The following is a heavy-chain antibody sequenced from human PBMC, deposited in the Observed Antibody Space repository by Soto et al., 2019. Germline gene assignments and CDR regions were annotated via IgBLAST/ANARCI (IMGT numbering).Heavy chain of an antibody. CDR3: ARLGSGDFYYYYGMDV. Sequence: QLQLQASGPGLVKPSETLSLTCTVSGGSISSSSYYWGWIRQPPGKGLEWIGSIYYSGSTYYNPSLKSRVTISVDTSKNQFSLKLSSVTAADTAVYYCARLGSGDFYYYYGMDVWGQATTVTVSS. D-gene: IGHD6-19*01. CDR1: GGSISSSSYY. J-gene: IGHJ6*01. V-gene: IGHV4-39*01. CDR2: IYYSGST.